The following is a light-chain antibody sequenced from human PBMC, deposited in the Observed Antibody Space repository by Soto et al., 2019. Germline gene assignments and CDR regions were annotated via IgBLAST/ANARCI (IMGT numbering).Light chain of an antibody. V-gene: IGKV1-5*03. J-gene: IGKJ1*01. CDR1: QSISSW. Sequence: DIQMTQSPSTLSASVGDRVTITCRASQSISSWLARYQQKPGKAPKLLIYKASSLESGVPSRFSGSGSGTEFTLTISGLQPDDFATYYCQQYNSYWTFGQGTKVEIK. CDR3: QQYNSYWT. CDR2: KAS.